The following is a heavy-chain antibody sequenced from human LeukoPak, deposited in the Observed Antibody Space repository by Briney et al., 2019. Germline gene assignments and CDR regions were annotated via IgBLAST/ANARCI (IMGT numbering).Heavy chain of an antibody. CDR1: GYTFTSYG. J-gene: IGHJ5*02. Sequence: ASVKVSCRASGYTFTSYGISWVRQAPGQGLEWMGWISAYNGNTNYAQKLQGRVTMTTDTSTSTAYMELRSLRSDDTAVYYCASVPLDQGHCSSTSCYTPWGQGTLVTASS. CDR2: ISAYNGNT. V-gene: IGHV1-18*01. D-gene: IGHD2-2*02. CDR3: ASVPLDQGHCSSTSCYTP.